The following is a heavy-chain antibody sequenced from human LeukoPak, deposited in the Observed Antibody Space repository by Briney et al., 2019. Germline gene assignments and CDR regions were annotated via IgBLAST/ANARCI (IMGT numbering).Heavy chain of an antibody. D-gene: IGHD3-10*01. Sequence: SETLSLTCTVSGGSISSYYWSWIRQPPGKGLEWIGYIYYSGSTNYNPSLKSRVTISVDTSKNQFSLKLSSVTAADTAVYYCARVTALNGSGIFLQFAFDIWGQGTMVTVSS. CDR2: IYYSGST. V-gene: IGHV4-59*01. J-gene: IGHJ3*02. CDR3: ARVTALNGSGIFLQFAFDI. CDR1: GGSISSYY.